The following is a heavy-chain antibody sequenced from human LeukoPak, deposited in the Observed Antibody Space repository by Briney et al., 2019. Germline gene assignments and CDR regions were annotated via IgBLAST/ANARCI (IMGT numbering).Heavy chain of an antibody. CDR2: ITTYNGNT. Sequence: ASVKVSCKASGYSLTTYGITWVRQAPGQGLEWMGWITTYNGNTNYARKLQGRVTMTTDTSTNTAYMELGSLRPDDTAVYYCGRLIEYRTSSRVFDIWGQGTMVTVSS. CDR1: GYSLTTYG. V-gene: IGHV1-18*01. CDR3: GRLIEYRTSSRVFDI. D-gene: IGHD6-6*01. J-gene: IGHJ3*02.